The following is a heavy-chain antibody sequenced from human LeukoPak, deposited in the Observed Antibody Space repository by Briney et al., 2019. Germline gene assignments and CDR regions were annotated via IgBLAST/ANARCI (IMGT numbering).Heavy chain of an antibody. CDR2: FYSGGTT. D-gene: IGHD1-1*01. V-gene: IGHV3-53*01. J-gene: IGHJ6*03. CDR3: ARLEQNSFYYMDV. Sequence: PGGSLRLSCVASGFTVSSSYMGWVRQAPGKGLEWVSVFYSGGTTYYPDSVKGRFTISRDNSESTLFLQMDNLRAEDTAVYYCARLEQNSFYYMDVWGKGTTVTVYS. CDR1: GFTVSSSY.